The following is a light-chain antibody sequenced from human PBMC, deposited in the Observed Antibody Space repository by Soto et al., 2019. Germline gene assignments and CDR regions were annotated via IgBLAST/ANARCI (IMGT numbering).Light chain of an antibody. V-gene: IGKV3-15*01. CDR3: QQYDNWPRT. Sequence: EIVMTQSPATLSVSPGERATLSCWASQSVSSNLAWYQQKSGQAPRLLMYGASTRATTIPARFSGSGSGTEFTLTISSLQSEDFAVYYCQQYDNWPRTFGQGTKVDI. CDR1: QSVSSN. CDR2: GAS. J-gene: IGKJ1*01.